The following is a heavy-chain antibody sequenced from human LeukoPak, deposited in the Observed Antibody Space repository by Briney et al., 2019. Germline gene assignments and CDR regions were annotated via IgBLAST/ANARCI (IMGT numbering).Heavy chain of an antibody. Sequence: SETLSLTCAVYSGSFSGYYWSWIRQPPGKGLEWIGEINHSGSTNYNPSLKSRVTISVDTSKNQFSLKLSSVTAADTAVYYCARWWHDYVWGSHRSRRYYFDYWGQGTLVTVSS. V-gene: IGHV4-34*01. CDR2: INHSGST. CDR3: ARWWHDYVWGSHRSRRYYFDY. CDR1: SGSFSGYY. J-gene: IGHJ4*02. D-gene: IGHD3-16*01.